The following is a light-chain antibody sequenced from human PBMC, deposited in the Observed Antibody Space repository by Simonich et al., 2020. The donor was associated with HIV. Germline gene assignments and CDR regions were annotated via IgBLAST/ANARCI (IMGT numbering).Light chain of an antibody. Sequence: EIVMTHSPATLSVSPGERATLSCRASQSVSSNLALYQQKPYQAPRLLIYGASTRDTGIPARLSGSGCGTEFTLTISSLQSEDFAVYYCQQYNKWTGTFGQGTRLEIK. J-gene: IGKJ5*01. CDR2: GAS. CDR1: QSVSSN. CDR3: QQYNKWTGT. V-gene: IGKV3-15*01.